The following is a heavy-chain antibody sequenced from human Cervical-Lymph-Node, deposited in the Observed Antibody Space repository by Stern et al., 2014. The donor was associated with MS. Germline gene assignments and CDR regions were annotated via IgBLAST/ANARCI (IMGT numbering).Heavy chain of an antibody. CDR3: AKDGSSSLTGGAFDI. D-gene: IGHD6-13*01. J-gene: IGHJ3*02. CDR2: ISWNSDNI. CDR1: GLTFGDYA. Sequence: VQLMQSGGGLVQPGRSLRLSCAVSGLTFGDYAMHWVRQAPGKGLEWVSGISWNSDNIGYAESVKGRFTISRDNVKNSLYLQMNTLRPEDTAFYYCAKDGSSSLTGGAFDIWGQGTMVTVSS. V-gene: IGHV3-9*01.